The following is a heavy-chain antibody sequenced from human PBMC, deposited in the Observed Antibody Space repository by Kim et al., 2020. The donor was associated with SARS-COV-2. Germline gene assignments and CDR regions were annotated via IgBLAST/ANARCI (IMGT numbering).Heavy chain of an antibody. CDR3: AKDYYRTNTRWGFYYMDV. CDR2: ISGTGGST. D-gene: IGHD2-8*01. J-gene: IGHJ6*03. Sequence: GGSLRLSCAASGFTFSSYGMSWVRQGPGKGLEWVSAISGTGGSTYYVDSVKGRFTISRDNSKNTLDLQMNSLRAEDTAIYYCAKDYYRTNTRWGFYYMDVWGKGTTVTVSS. CDR1: GFTFSSYG. V-gene: IGHV3-23*01.